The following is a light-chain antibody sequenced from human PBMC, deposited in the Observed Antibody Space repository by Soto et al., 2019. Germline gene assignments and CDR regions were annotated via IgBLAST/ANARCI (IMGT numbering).Light chain of an antibody. J-gene: IGKJ1*01. CDR1: QSISSY. CDR3: QQYNSYST. V-gene: IGKV1-39*01. Sequence: DIQVTQSRASLSASVGPRLTISCRASQSISSYLNWYQQKPGKAPKLLIYAASSLQSGVPSRFSGSGSGTEFTLTISSLQPDDFATYYRQQYNSYSTFGQGTKVDIK. CDR2: AAS.